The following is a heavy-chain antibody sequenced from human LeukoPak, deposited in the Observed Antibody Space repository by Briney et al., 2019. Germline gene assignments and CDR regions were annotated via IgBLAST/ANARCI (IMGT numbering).Heavy chain of an antibody. J-gene: IGHJ6*03. Sequence: SETLSLTCTVSGGPFNNFYWSWLRQSAGKGLEWIGRIYTTGSTNYNPSLKSRVTMSVDTSKNQFSLRLTSVTAADTAVYYCARGYSSGWYYVDAWGTGTTVTVSS. CDR2: IYTTGST. CDR1: GGPFNNFY. CDR3: ARGYSSGWYYVDA. D-gene: IGHD6-19*01. V-gene: IGHV4-4*07.